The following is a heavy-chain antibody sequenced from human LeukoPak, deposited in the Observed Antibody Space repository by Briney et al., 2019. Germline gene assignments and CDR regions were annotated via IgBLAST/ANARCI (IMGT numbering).Heavy chain of an antibody. V-gene: IGHV1-69*05. CDR1: GGTFSSYA. Sequence: SVKVSCKASGGTFSSYAISWVRQAPGQGLEWMGGIIPIFGTANYAQKFQGRVTMTRNTSISTAYMELSSLRSEDTAVYYCARVSFGLGYCSSTSCYSYWFDPWGQGTLVTVSS. CDR3: ARVSFGLGYCSSTSCYSYWFDP. CDR2: IIPIFGTA. D-gene: IGHD2-2*01. J-gene: IGHJ5*02.